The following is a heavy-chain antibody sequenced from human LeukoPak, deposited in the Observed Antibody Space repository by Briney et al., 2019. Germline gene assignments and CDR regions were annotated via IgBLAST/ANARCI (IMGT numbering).Heavy chain of an antibody. CDR1: GFSLSTSGVG. CDR3: AHRPAGQPFDY. J-gene: IGHJ4*02. CDR2: IYWDDDK. D-gene: IGHD1-14*01. V-gene: IGHV2-5*02. Sequence: SGPTLVKPTQTLTLTCTFSGFSLSTSGVGVGWICQPPGKALEWLALIYWDDDKRYSPSLKSRLTITKDTSKNQVVLTMTNVDPVDTATYYCAHRPAGQPFDYWGQGTLVTVSS.